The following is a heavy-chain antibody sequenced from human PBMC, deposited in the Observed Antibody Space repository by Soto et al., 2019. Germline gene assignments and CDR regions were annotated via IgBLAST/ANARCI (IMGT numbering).Heavy chain of an antibody. CDR3: AKDRHYYDSSGIFDY. J-gene: IGHJ4*02. V-gene: IGHV3-30*18. Sequence: LRLSCAASGFTFSSYGMHWVRQAPGKGLEWVAVISYDGSNKYYADSVKGRFTISRDNSKNTLYLQMNSLRAEDTAVYYCAKDRHYYDSSGIFDYWGQGTLVTVSS. CDR1: GFTFSSYG. D-gene: IGHD3-22*01. CDR2: ISYDGSNK.